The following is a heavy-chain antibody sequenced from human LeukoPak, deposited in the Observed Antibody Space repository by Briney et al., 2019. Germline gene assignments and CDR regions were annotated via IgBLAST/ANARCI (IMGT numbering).Heavy chain of an antibody. J-gene: IGHJ6*03. Sequence: GGSLRLSCAAYGFTFSSYSMNWVRQAPGKGLEWVSSISSSSSYIYYADSVKGRFTISRDNAKNSLYLQMNRLSAYDTAVYYCVTVTTGYYYYYMDVWGKGTTVTVSS. D-gene: IGHD4-11*01. CDR3: VTVTTGYYYYYMDV. CDR1: GFTFSSYS. V-gene: IGHV3-21*01. CDR2: ISSSSSYI.